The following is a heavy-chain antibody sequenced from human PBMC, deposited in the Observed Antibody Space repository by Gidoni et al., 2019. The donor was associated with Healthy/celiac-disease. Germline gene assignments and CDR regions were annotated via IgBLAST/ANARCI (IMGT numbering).Heavy chain of an antibody. J-gene: IGHJ4*02. CDR3: TTASGYSSGGGY. CDR2: IKSKTDGGTT. V-gene: IGHV3-15*01. D-gene: IGHD6-19*01. Sequence: EVQLVESGGGLVKPGGSLRLSCAASGFTFSNAWMSWVRQAPGKGLEWFGRIKSKTDGGTTDYAAPVKGRFTISRDDSKNTLYLQMNSLKTEDTAVYYCTTASGYSSGGGYWGQGTLVTVSS. CDR1: GFTFSNAW.